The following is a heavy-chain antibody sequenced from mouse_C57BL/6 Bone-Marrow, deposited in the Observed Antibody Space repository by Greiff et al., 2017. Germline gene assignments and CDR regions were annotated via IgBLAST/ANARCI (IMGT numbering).Heavy chain of an antibody. CDR1: GYTFTSYW. Sequence: QVQLKQPGAELVKPGASVKLSCKASGYTFTSYWMHWVKQRPGQGLEWIGMIHPNSGSTNYNEKFKSKATLTVDKSSSTAYMQLSSLTSEDSAVYYCARYGWPPYYGRGYFDVWGTGTTVTVSS. CDR3: ARYGWPPYYGRGYFDV. V-gene: IGHV1-64*01. D-gene: IGHD1-1*01. J-gene: IGHJ1*03. CDR2: IHPNSGST.